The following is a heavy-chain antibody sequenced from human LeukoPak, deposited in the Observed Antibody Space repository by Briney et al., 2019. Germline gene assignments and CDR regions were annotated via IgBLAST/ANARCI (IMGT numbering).Heavy chain of an antibody. J-gene: IGHJ6*02. CDR2: IDPSDSYT. CDR1: GYSFTTYW. V-gene: IGHV5-10-1*01. Sequence: TGESLKISCKGSGYSFTTYWISWVRQMPGKGLEWMGRIDPSDSYTSYSPSFQGHVTISADKSISTAYLQWSSLKALDTAMYYCARHPRYQQQPSTYYYYYGMDVWGQGTTVTVSS. D-gene: IGHD2-2*01. CDR3: ARHPRYQQQPSTYYYYYGMDV.